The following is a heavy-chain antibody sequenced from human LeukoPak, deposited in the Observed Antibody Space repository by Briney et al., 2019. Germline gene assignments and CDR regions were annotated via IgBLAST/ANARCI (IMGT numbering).Heavy chain of an antibody. J-gene: IGHJ4*02. V-gene: IGHV4-4*07. CDR1: GGSISSYY. D-gene: IGHD1-26*01. CDR2: IYTSGST. CDR3: ARASGSGSYEGGDFDY. Sequence: TTSETLSLTCTVSGGSISSYYWSWIRQPAGKGLEWIGRIYTSGSTNYNPSLKSRVTMSVDTSKNQFSLKLSSVTAADTAVYYCARASGSGSYEGGDFDYWGQGTLVTVSS.